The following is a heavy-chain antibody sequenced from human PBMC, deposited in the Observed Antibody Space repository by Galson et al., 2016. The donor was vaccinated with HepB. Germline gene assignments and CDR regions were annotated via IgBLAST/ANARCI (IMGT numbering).Heavy chain of an antibody. CDR1: GFTFSSYS. V-gene: IGHV3-21*01. D-gene: IGHD3-22*01. CDR3: AKVRYDSSSYQSPYFDH. CDR2: ISSSSDNK. Sequence: SLRLSCAASGFTFSSYSMNWVRQAPGKGLEWVSGISSSSDNKVYAESVKGRFTISRDNAKNSLYLQMNSLRAEDTAVYYCAKVRYDSSSYQSPYFDHWGQGILVTVSS. J-gene: IGHJ4*02.